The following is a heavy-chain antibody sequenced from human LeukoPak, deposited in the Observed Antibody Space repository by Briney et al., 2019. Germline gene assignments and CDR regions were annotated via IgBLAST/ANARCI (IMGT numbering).Heavy chain of an antibody. CDR2: ISSSSSYI. CDR3: ARDTITMVQGGDLNDY. CDR1: GFTFSSYA. J-gene: IGHJ4*02. D-gene: IGHD3-10*01. Sequence: GGSLRLSCAASGFTFSSYAMNWVRQAPGKGLEWVSSISSSSSYIYYADSVKGRFTISRDNAKNSLYLQMNSLRAEDTAVYYCARDTITMVQGGDLNDYWGQGTLVTVSS. V-gene: IGHV3-21*01.